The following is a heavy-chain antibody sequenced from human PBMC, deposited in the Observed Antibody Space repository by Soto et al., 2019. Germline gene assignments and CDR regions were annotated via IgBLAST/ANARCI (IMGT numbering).Heavy chain of an antibody. CDR1: GCTFRTEG. V-gene: IGHV3-48*02. CDR2: DGAGGTI. J-gene: IGHJ4*02. Sequence: EVQLVESGGGLVQPGGSQKVSCVVSGCTFRTEGMNWVRQAPGKGLEWVSHDGAGGTILYADSVKGRFTVSRDNAKKSLYLQMNSLREEDTAVYYCARQGPYGDHAHWGQGTLVTVSS. D-gene: IGHD4-17*01. CDR3: ARQGPYGDHAH.